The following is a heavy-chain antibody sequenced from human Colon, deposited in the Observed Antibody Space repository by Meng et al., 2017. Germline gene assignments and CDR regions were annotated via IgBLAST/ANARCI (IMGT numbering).Heavy chain of an antibody. Sequence: QVQLQPGGAGLLNPSDTLSLTCAVYGGAVSGYYWSWIRQPPGKGLEWIGEINHSGSTNYNPSLKSRVTISVDTSKNQFSLKLSSVTAADTAVYYCARSLGYYDYVWGSYPPGYWGQGTLVTVSS. V-gene: IGHV4-34*01. CDR2: INHSGST. J-gene: IGHJ4*02. CDR1: GGAVSGYY. CDR3: ARSLGYYDYVWGSYPPGY. D-gene: IGHD3-16*01.